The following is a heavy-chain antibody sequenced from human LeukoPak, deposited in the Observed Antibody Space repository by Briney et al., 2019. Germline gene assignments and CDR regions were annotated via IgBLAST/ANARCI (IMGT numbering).Heavy chain of an antibody. CDR2: ISWSSGNI. CDR3: ATNGGADSGYGNFDS. D-gene: IGHD5-12*01. Sequence: GGSLRLSCAASGFTFSGYAMHWVRQAPGKGLEWVSCISWSSGNICYADSVKGRFTTSRDNAKNSLYLQMNSLRGEEKALYYCATNGGADSGYGNFDSWGQGTLVTVSS. V-gene: IGHV3-9*01. CDR1: GFTFSGYA. J-gene: IGHJ4*02.